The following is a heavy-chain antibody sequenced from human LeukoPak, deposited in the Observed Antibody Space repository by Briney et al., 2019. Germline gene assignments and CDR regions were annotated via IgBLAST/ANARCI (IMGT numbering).Heavy chain of an antibody. Sequence: GGSLRLSCAASGFTFSSYAMSWVRQAPGKGLEWVSAISGSGGSTYYADSVKGRLTISRDNSKNKLYLQMNSLRAEDTAVYYCAKEGSSWYRGAFDYWGQGTLVTVSS. CDR3: AKEGSSWYRGAFDY. V-gene: IGHV3-23*01. CDR2: ISGSGGST. CDR1: GFTFSSYA. D-gene: IGHD6-13*01. J-gene: IGHJ4*02.